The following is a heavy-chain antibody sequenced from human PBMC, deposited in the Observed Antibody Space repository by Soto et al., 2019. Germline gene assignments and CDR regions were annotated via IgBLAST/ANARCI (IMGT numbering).Heavy chain of an antibody. CDR3: ARERGDSHWIDP. CDR1: GGSVSSESYY. D-gene: IGHD2-21*01. J-gene: IGHJ5*02. V-gene: IGHV4-61*01. Sequence: SETLSLTCSVSGGSVSSESYYWSWIRQTPGKGLEWIGNVENSGSTKYNPSLKSRVTISVDTSKNQFSLKLSSVTGADTAVYYCARERGDSHWIDPWGQGTLGTVSS. CDR2: VENSGST.